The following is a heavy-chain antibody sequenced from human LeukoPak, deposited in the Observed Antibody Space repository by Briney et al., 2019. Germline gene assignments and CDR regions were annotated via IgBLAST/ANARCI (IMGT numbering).Heavy chain of an antibody. V-gene: IGHV1-69*01. J-gene: IGHJ4*02. CDR2: IIPIFGTA. Sequence: SVKVSCKASGGTFSSYAISWVRQAPGQGLEWMGGIIPIFGTANYAQKFQGRVTITADESTSTAYMELSSLRSEDTAVYYCAKDRIFGVVTTFDYWGQGTLVTVSS. CDR3: AKDRIFGVVTTFDY. CDR1: GGTFSSYA. D-gene: IGHD3-3*01.